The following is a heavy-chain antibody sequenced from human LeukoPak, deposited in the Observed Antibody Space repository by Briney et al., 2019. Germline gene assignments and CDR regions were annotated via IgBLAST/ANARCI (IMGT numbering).Heavy chain of an antibody. CDR2: LSSDGSST. CDR3: ARGRGSGTPLDYFDY. CDR1: GFTFSSYW. Sequence: GGSLRLSCAASGFTFSSYWMSWVRQAPGKGLVWVSRLSSDGSSTSYADSVKGRFTISRDNAKNTLYLEVNSLRADDTAVYYCARGRGSGTPLDYFDYWGQGTLVTVSS. J-gene: IGHJ4*02. D-gene: IGHD3-10*01. V-gene: IGHV3-74*01.